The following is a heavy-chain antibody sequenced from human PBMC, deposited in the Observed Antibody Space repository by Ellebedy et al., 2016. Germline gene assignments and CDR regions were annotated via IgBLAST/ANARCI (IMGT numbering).Heavy chain of an antibody. D-gene: IGHD4-17*01. CDR1: GFTFSSST. V-gene: IGHV3-30*04. J-gene: IGHJ4*02. CDR2: ISFDGRAE. Sequence: GESLKISXAASGFTFSSSTMHWARQDPGWGLEWVAGISFDGRAEHYADSVKGRFTMSRDIPKNTVYLQMNRLRAEDTAVYYCRQGHYANYWGQGTLVTVSS. CDR3: RQGHYANY.